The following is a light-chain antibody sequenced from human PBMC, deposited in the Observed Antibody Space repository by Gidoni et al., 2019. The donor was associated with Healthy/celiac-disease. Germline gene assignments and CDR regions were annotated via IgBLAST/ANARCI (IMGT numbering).Light chain of an antibody. J-gene: IGKJ1*01. CDR2: QAS. CDR1: QSISSW. V-gene: IGKV1-5*03. CDR3: QQYNSYPVT. Sequence: DIQMTQSPSTLSASVGASVTITCRPSQSISSWLAWYQQKPGKAPKLLIDQASSLESGVPSRFSGSGSGTEFTLTISSLQPDDFATYYCQQYNSYPVTFGQGTKVEIK.